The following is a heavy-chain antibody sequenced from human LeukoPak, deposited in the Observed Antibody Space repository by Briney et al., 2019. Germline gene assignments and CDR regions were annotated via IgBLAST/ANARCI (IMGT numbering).Heavy chain of an antibody. CDR3: APGDRNYDFWSGYYGH. D-gene: IGHD3-3*01. Sequence: GGSLRLSCAASGFTVSSYGMHWVRQAPGKWLEWGAAIAYDGSNKYYADSVKGRFTISRDNSNNTLYLQMPSLRAEDTAVHYCAPGDRNYDFWSGYYGHWGQGTVVTVSS. J-gene: IGHJ4*02. V-gene: IGHV3-30*03. CDR1: GFTVSSYG. CDR2: IAYDGSNK.